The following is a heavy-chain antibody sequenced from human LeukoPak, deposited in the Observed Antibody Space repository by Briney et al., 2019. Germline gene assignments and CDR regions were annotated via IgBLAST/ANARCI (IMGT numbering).Heavy chain of an antibody. CDR1: GYTFISYY. D-gene: IGHD4-11*01. CDR3: ARSADYSKQHNDY. CDR2: INPSGGST. V-gene: IGHV1-46*01. J-gene: IGHJ4*02. Sequence: ASVKVSCKASGYTFISYYIHWVRQAPGQGLEWMGIINPSGGSTRYAQKFQGRVTMTRDTSTGTIYMELSSLRSEETAVYFCARSADYSKQHNDYWGQGTLVTVSS.